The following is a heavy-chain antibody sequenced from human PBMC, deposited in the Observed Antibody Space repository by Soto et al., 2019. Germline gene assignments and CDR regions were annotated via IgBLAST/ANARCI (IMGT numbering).Heavy chain of an antibody. CDR2: ISYDGKNK. V-gene: IGHV3-30*18. Sequence: QVQLVESGGGVVQPGRSLRLSCVASGFTFSTYGMHWVRQAPGKGLEWVAVISYDGKNKYYADSVKGRLTISRDNSKNTVYLQMSRLRGEDTAVYYCAKGQHCSSISWYFYHYGMDVWGQGTTVAVSS. CDR3: AKGQHCSSISWYFYHYGMDV. D-gene: IGHD2-2*01. J-gene: IGHJ6*02. CDR1: GFTFSTYG.